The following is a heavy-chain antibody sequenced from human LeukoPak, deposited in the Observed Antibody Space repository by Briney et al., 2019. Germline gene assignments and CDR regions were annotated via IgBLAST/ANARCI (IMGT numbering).Heavy chain of an antibody. D-gene: IGHD3-22*01. CDR2: ISGSDGST. J-gene: IGHJ4*02. Sequence: SGGSLRLSCAASGFTFSSYAMSWVRQAPGKGLEWVSAISGSDGSTYYADSVKGRFTISRDNSKNTLYLQMNSLRAEDTAVYYCAKARYYYDNSGYSGLDYWGQGILVTVSS. CDR3: AKARYYYDNSGYSGLDY. CDR1: GFTFSSYA. V-gene: IGHV3-23*01.